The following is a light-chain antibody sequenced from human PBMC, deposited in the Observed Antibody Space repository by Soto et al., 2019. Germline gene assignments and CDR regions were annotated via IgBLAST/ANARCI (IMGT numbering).Light chain of an antibody. Sequence: EIVLTQSPATLSLSPGERATLSCRASQSVSNYLAWYQQKPGQAPRLHIYDASNRATVIPARFSGSGSGTDFTLTINTQEPEDFAVYYCQQHINRLSFGGGTKVEIK. CDR1: QSVSNY. CDR3: QQHINRLS. J-gene: IGKJ4*01. CDR2: DAS. V-gene: IGKV3-11*01.